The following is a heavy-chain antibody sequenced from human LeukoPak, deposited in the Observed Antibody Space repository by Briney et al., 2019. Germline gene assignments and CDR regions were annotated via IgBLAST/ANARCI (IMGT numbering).Heavy chain of an antibody. J-gene: IGHJ4*02. D-gene: IGHD4-17*01. CDR3: ARDVSPPYGDYEIDY. V-gene: IGHV1-18*01. Sequence: ASVKVSCKASGGTFSSYAISWVRQAPGQGLEWMGWVSAYTGITNYAQKLQGRVTMTIDTSTNTAYMELRSLRSDDTAVYYCARDVSPPYGDYEIDYWGQGTLVTVSA. CDR1: GGTFSSYA. CDR2: VSAYTGIT.